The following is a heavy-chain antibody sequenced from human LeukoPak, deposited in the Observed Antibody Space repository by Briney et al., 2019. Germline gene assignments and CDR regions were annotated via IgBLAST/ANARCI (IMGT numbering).Heavy chain of an antibody. V-gene: IGHV1-18*01. CDR2: ISAYNGNT. Sequence: ASVKVSCRASGYTFTSYGISWVRQAPGQGLEWMGWISAYNGNTNYAQKLQGRVTMTTDTSTSTAYMELRSLRSDDTAVYYCARDSRPSGRSSGAFDIWGQGTMVTVSS. CDR3: ARDSRPSGRSSGAFDI. CDR1: GYTFTSYG. J-gene: IGHJ3*02. D-gene: IGHD6-6*01.